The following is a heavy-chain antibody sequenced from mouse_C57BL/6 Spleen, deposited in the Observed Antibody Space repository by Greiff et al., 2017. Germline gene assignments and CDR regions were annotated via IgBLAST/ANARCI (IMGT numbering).Heavy chain of an antibody. CDR1: GYTFPSYW. V-gene: IGHV1-5*01. D-gene: IGHD2-5*01. CDR3: TSDSNYAWFAY. CDR2: IYPGNSDT. J-gene: IGHJ3*01. Sequence: VQLQQSGTVLARPGASVKMSCKTSGYTFPSYWMHWVKQRPGQGLEWIGAIYPGNSDTSYNQKFNGKAKLTAVTSASTAYIELSSLTNEDSAVYYCTSDSNYAWFAYWGQGTLVTVSA.